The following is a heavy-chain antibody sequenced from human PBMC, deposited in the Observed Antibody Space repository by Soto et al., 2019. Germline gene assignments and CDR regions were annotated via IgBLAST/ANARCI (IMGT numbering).Heavy chain of an antibody. D-gene: IGHD4-17*01. Sequence: QVPLVQSGPDLKRPGASMKVSCKASGYTFTSYGISWVRQAPGQGLEWMAWISPLKGRTQYSQKAQGRVTLSTDTSSNNAYMEMTTLRVDDTAVYYCAMEYGDRPEYFKHWGQGTLVTVS. V-gene: IGHV1-18*04. J-gene: IGHJ1*01. CDR3: AMEYGDRPEYFKH. CDR2: ISPLKGRT. CDR1: GYTFTSYG.